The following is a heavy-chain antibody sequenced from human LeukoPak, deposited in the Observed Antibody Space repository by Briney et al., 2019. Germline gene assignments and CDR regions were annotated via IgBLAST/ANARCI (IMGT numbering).Heavy chain of an antibody. Sequence: ETLSLTCTVSGGSISSSSYYWGWIRQPPGKGLEWVSAISGSGGSTYYADSVKGRFTISRDNSKNTLYLQMNSLRAEDTAVYYCAKDAPDDWGQGTLVTVSS. CDR1: GGSISSSSYY. CDR3: AKDAPDD. J-gene: IGHJ4*02. V-gene: IGHV3-23*01. CDR2: ISGSGGST.